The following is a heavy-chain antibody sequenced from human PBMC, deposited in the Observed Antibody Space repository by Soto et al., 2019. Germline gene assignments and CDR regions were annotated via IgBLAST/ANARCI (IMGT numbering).Heavy chain of an antibody. V-gene: IGHV4-61*01. CDR1: GGSISSSYY. CDR3: AREGCSSTSCYPPYYYYGMDV. D-gene: IGHD2-2*01. Sequence: SETLALTSTVSGGSISSSYYWSCIRQPPGKGLDWIGYIYYSGSTNYNPSLKSRVTISVDTSKNQFSLKLSSVTAADTAVYYCAREGCSSTSCYPPYYYYGMDVWGQGTTVTVYS. CDR2: IYYSGST. J-gene: IGHJ6*02.